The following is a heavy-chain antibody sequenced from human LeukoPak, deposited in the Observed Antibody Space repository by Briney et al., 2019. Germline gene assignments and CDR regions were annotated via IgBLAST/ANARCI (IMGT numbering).Heavy chain of an antibody. Sequence: ASVKVSCKASGGTFSSYAISWVRQAPGQGLEWMGGIIPIFGTANYAQKFQGRVTITADESTSTAYMELSSLRSEDTAVYYCARRCSSTSCYGERYNWFDPRGQGTLVTVSS. D-gene: IGHD2-2*01. J-gene: IGHJ5*02. CDR2: IIPIFGTA. CDR3: ARRCSSTSCYGERYNWFDP. CDR1: GGTFSSYA. V-gene: IGHV1-69*13.